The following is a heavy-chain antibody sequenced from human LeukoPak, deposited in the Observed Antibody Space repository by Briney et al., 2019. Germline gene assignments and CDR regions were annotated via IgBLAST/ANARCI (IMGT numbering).Heavy chain of an antibody. CDR2: INPNSGGT. CDR1: GYTFTGYY. Sequence: ASVKVSCKASGYTFTGYYMHWVRQAPGQGLEWMGWINPNSGGTNYAQKFQGRVTMTRDTSISTAYMELSRLRSDDTAVYYCARGTMVRGVIQMHGMDVWGQGTLVTVSS. J-gene: IGHJ6*02. CDR3: ARGTMVRGVIQMHGMDV. V-gene: IGHV1-2*02. D-gene: IGHD3-10*01.